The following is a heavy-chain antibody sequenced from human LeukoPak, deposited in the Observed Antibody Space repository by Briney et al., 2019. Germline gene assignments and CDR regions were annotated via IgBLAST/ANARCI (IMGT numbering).Heavy chain of an antibody. D-gene: IGHD3-16*01. V-gene: IGHV4-34*01. CDR2: INHSGST. Sequence: SETLSLTCAVYGGSFSGYYWSWIRQPPGKGLEWIGEINHSGSTNYNPSLKSRVTISVDTSKNQFSLKLSSVTAADTAVYYCARVGVLKSVDYWGQGTLVAVSS. CDR1: GGSFSGYY. CDR3: ARVGVLKSVDY. J-gene: IGHJ4*02.